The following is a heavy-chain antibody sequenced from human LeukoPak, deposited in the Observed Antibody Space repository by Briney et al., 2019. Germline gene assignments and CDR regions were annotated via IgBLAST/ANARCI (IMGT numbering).Heavy chain of an antibody. CDR1: GYTFTSYD. V-gene: IGHV1-8*03. CDR2: MNPNSGNT. Sequence: ASVKVSCKASGYTFTSYDINWVRQATGQGLEWMGWMNPNSGNTGYAQKFQGRVTITRNTSISTAYMELSSLRSEDTAVYSCARGRGVQLWLSYYYYMDVWGKGTTVTVSS. CDR3: ARGRGVQLWLSYYYYMDV. D-gene: IGHD5-18*01. J-gene: IGHJ6*03.